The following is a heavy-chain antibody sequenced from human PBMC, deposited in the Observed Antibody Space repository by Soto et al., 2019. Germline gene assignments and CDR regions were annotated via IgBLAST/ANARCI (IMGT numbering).Heavy chain of an antibody. CDR2: ISGYNGNT. D-gene: IGHD2-21*02. J-gene: IGHJ4*02. V-gene: IGHV1-18*04. CDR3: ARERRPAECGGDCYSGIDY. Sequence: ASVKVSCKASGYTFTSYAITWVRQAPGQGLEWMGWISGYNGNTKYAQKLQGRVTMTTDTSTSTAYMEMRSLRSDDTAVYYCARERRPAECGGDCYSGIDYWGQGTLVTVSS. CDR1: GYTFTSYA.